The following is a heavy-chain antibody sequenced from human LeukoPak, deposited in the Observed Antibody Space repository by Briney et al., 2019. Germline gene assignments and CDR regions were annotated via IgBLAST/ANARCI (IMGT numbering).Heavy chain of an antibody. CDR3: VRSYYYYGMDV. V-gene: IGHV3-23*01. Sequence: GGSLRLSCAASGFTFSSYAMSWVRQAPGKGLEWVSAISGSGGSTYYAGSVKGRFTISRDNSKNTLYLQMNSLRAEDTAVYYVVRSYYYYGMDVWGKGTTVTVSS. CDR2: ISGSGGST. D-gene: IGHD6-6*01. J-gene: IGHJ6*04. CDR1: GFTFSSYA.